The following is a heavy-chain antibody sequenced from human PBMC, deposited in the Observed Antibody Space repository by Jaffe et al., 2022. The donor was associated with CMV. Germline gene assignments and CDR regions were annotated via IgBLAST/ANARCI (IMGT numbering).Heavy chain of an antibody. D-gene: IGHD1-26*01. CDR2: IYYSGST. Sequence: QLQLQESGPGLVKPSETLSLTCTVSGGSISSSSYYWGWIRQPPGKGLEWIGSIYYSGSTYYNPSLKSRVTISVDTSKNQFSLKLSSVTAADTAVYYCARIVGATTPYFDYWGQGTLVTVSS. CDR1: GGSISSSSYY. V-gene: IGHV4-39*01. J-gene: IGHJ4*02. CDR3: ARIVGATTPYFDY.